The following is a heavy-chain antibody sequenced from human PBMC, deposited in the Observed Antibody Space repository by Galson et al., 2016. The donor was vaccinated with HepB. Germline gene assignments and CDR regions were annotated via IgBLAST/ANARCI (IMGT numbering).Heavy chain of an antibody. CDR3: GAAGTGGYYFPY. J-gene: IGHJ4*02. CDR2: LSASGGST. CDR1: GFTFSDYA. Sequence: SLRLSCAASGFTFSDYAMGWVRQAPGKGLEWVSALSASGGSTYYADSVKGRFTISRDNSRNTLYLQVRSLRTEDTAVYYCGAAGTGGYYFPYWGQGTLVTVSS. V-gene: IGHV3-23*01. D-gene: IGHD6-13*01.